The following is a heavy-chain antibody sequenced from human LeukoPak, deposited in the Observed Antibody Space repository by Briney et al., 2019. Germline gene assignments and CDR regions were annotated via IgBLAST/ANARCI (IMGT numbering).Heavy chain of an antibody. D-gene: IGHD6-19*01. CDR1: GGSISSSSYY. CDR2: IYYSGST. V-gene: IGHV4-39*07. J-gene: IGHJ4*02. CDR3: ARGRAVAGTLVWDY. Sequence: SETLSLTCTVSGGSISSSSYYWGWIRQPPGKGLEWIGSIYYSGSTYYNPSLKSRVTISIDTSKNQFSLKLSSVTAADTAVYYCARGRAVAGTLVWDYWGQGTLVTVSS.